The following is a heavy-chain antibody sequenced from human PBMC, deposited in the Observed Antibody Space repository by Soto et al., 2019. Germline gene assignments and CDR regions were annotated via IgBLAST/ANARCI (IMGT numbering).Heavy chain of an antibody. CDR2: IWYDGSNK. D-gene: IGHD3-16*01. V-gene: IGHV3-33*01. J-gene: IGHJ6*03. CDR3: ARGYYDYIWGQAAYMDV. Sequence: QVQLVESGGGVVQPGRSLRLSCAASGFTFSSYGMHWVRQAPGKGLEWVAVIWYDGSNKYYADSVKGRFTISRDNSKDTLYLQVNSLRADDTAVYYGARGYYDYIWGQAAYMDVWGKGTTVTVSS. CDR1: GFTFSSYG.